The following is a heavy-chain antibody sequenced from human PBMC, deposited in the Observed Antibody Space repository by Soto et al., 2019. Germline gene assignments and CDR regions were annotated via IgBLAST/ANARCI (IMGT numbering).Heavy chain of an antibody. CDR2: IHYSGTT. CDR1: GGCSNSGGYS. J-gene: IGHJ4*02. CDR3: ARYASINWHYFAS. Sequence: TPALRSTVSGGCSNSGGYSWGGIRQHPGKGLEWIGYIHYSGTTYYNPSLKSRVAISIDTSKSQFSLKLTSVTAADTALYYCARYASINWHYFASRGQGALVLVSS. V-gene: IGHV4-31*03. D-gene: IGHD1-1*01.